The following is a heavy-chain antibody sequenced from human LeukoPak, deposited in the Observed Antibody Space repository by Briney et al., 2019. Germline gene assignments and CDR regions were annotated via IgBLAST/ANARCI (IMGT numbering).Heavy chain of an antibody. CDR2: ISSSSSTI. CDR1: GFTFSSYS. CDR3: ARALGGTHLDY. D-gene: IGHD1-26*01. Sequence: TGGSLRLSCAASGFTFSSYSMNWVRQAPGKGLEWVSYISSSSSTIYYADSVKGRFTTSRDNAKNSLYLQMNSLRAEDTTVYYCARALGGTHLDYWGQGTRVTVSS. J-gene: IGHJ4*02. V-gene: IGHV3-48*01.